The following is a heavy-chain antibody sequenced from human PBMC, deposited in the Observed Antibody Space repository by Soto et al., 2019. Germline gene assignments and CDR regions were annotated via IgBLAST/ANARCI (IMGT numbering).Heavy chain of an antibody. V-gene: IGHV1-8*01. CDR2: MNPSSGKT. Sequence: QVQLVQSGAEVKTPGASVKVSCKASGYTFTDYDINWVRQAPGQGLEWVGRMNPSSGKTDYAQNFQARVTMTRDTSISTAYLELGDLGYEDTAVFYCSTGGRDGWYTGSFWGQGTLVTVAS. CDR1: GYTFTDYD. CDR3: STGGRDGWYTGSF. D-gene: IGHD6-19*01. J-gene: IGHJ4*02.